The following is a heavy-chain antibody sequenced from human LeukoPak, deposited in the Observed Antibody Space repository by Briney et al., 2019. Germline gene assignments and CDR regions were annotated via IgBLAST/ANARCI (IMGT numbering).Heavy chain of an antibody. CDR1: GVSISNYY. V-gene: IGHV4-59*01. Sequence: PSETLSLTCTVSGVSISNYYWSWIRQPPGKGLEWIAYSGSTNYNPSLKSRVTISGDTSKNQFSLKLSSVTAADTAVYYCTRDRSALDTWGQGTMVTVSS. CDR3: TRDRSALDT. CDR2: SGST. J-gene: IGHJ3*02.